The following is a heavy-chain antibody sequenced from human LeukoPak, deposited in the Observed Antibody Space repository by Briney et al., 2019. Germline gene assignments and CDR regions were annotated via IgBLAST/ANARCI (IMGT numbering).Heavy chain of an antibody. Sequence: SETLSLTCTVSGGSFSSYYWSWIRQTPGKGLEWIGYIYYSGSTKYYPSLKSRATISVDTSKNQFSLKLSSVTAADTAVYYCARRGYYDSSGHSFDYWGQGTLVTVSS. D-gene: IGHD3-22*01. CDR1: GGSFSSYY. V-gene: IGHV4-59*08. CDR3: ARRGYYDSSGHSFDY. J-gene: IGHJ4*02. CDR2: IYYSGST.